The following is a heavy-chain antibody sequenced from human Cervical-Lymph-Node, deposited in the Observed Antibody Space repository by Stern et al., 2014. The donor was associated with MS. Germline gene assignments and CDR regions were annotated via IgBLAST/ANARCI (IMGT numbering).Heavy chain of an antibody. V-gene: IGHV3-30*03. Sequence: MQLVESGGAVVQPGRSLRLSCAASGFTFSSYGMHWVRQAPRQGLGWVTVVSYDGNHKYYAASVKGRFTISRDNSKNTLHLQMNSVTPDDTAIYYCARDYEDTSMLFDHWGQGTLVTVSS. CDR1: GFTFSSYG. CDR3: ARDYEDTSMLFDH. J-gene: IGHJ4*02. CDR2: VSYDGNHK. D-gene: IGHD2-8*01.